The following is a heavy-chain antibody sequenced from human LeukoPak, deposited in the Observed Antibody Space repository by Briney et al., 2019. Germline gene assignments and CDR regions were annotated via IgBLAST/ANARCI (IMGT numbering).Heavy chain of an antibody. V-gene: IGHV4-59*01. CDR1: GGSISSYY. D-gene: IGHD2-15*01. Sequence: SETLSLTCSVSGGSISSYYWSWIRQSPGKGLEWIGYIYYSGSTNYNPSLKSRVTISVHTSKNQFSLKLSSVTAADTAVYYCARGYCSGGSCYSFYYYYYMDVWGKGTTVTVSS. CDR3: ARGYCSGGSCYSFYYYYYMDV. J-gene: IGHJ6*03. CDR2: IYYSGST.